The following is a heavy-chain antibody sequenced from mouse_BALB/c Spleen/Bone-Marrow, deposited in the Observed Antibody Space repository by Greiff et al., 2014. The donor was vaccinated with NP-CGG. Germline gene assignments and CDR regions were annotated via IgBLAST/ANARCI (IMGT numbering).Heavy chain of an antibody. CDR1: GYSFASYW. V-gene: IGHV1-61*01. D-gene: IGHD3-3*01. CDR2: IHPSDSET. CDR3: ARRGGRWAMDY. J-gene: IGHJ4*01. Sequence: VKLMESGAELVRPGASVKLSCKASGYSFASYWMNWVKQRPGQGLEWIGMIHPSDSETRLNQKFKDKATLTVDKSSSTAYMQLSSPTSEDSAVYYCARRGGRWAMDYWGQGTSVTVSS.